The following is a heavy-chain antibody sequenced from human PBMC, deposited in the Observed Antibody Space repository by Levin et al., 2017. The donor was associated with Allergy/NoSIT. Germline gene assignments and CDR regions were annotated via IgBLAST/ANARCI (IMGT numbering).Heavy chain of an antibody. V-gene: IGHV3-23*01. CDR1: GFTFNNYA. J-gene: IGHJ4*02. CDR3: AKEMTTVVPVFDY. CDR2: ITNSGRT. Sequence: VASVKVSCAASGFTFNNYAMSWVRQAPGKGLEWVSAITNSGRTYYADSVKGRFTVSRDNSKNTLYLQMNSLRADDTAVYYCAKEMTTVVPVFDYWGQGTLVTVSS. D-gene: IGHD4-23*01.